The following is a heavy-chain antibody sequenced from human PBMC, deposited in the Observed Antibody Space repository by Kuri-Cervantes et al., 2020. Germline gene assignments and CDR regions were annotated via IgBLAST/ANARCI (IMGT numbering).Heavy chain of an antibody. Sequence: SETLSLTCAVYGGSFSGYYWSWIRQPPGKGLEWIGEINHSGSTNYNPSLKSRVTISVDTSKNQFSLKLSSVTAADTAAYYCARDARDDAFDIWGQGTMVTVSS. CDR3: ARDARDDAFDI. V-gene: IGHV4-34*01. CDR2: INHSGST. J-gene: IGHJ3*02. CDR1: GGSFSGYY.